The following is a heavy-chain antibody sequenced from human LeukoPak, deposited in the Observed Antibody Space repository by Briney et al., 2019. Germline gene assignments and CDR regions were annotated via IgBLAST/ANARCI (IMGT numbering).Heavy chain of an antibody. CDR2: INGDGRST. V-gene: IGHV3-74*01. J-gene: IGHJ4*02. CDR1: GFTFRSYW. Sequence: LPGGSLRLSCVASGFTFRSYWMHWVRQAPGKGLEWVSRINGDGRSTSYADFVRGRFTISRDNAKNTLYLQVNSLRAEDTAVYYCARDQLYCSGGYCYFDSWGQGIPVTVSS. CDR3: ARDQLYCSGGYCYFDS. D-gene: IGHD2-15*01.